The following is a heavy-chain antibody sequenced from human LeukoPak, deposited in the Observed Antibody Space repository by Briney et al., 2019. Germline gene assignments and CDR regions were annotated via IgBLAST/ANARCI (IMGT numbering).Heavy chain of an antibody. D-gene: IGHD3-10*01. CDR3: ARKDYGSGSFSRSFDY. Sequence: SETLSLTCAVSGGSISSSHWWSWLRQPPGKGLEWIGEIYHTGSTNYDPSLKSRGTISVDKSKNQFSLKLSSVTAADTAMYYCARKDYGSGSFSRSFDYWGQGTLVTVSS. CDR1: GGSISSSHW. V-gene: IGHV4-4*02. J-gene: IGHJ4*02. CDR2: IYHTGST.